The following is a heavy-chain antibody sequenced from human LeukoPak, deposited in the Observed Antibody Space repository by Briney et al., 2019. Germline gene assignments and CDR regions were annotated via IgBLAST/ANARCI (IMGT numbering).Heavy chain of an antibody. CDR2: IIPIFGTA. CDR3: ATVSVLAPWAFDI. V-gene: IGHV1-69*05. CDR1: GGTFSSYA. J-gene: IGHJ3*02. Sequence: ASVKVSCKASGGTFSSYAISWVRQAPGQGLEWMGGIIPIFGTANYAQKFQGRVTITTDESTSTAYMELSSLRSEDTAVYYCATVSVLAPWAFDIWGQGTMVTVSS.